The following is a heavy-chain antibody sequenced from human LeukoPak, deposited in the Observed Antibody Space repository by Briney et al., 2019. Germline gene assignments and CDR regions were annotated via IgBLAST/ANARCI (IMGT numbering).Heavy chain of an antibody. CDR2: IYSSGST. CDR3: AREIVMIRGVITDAFVA. CDR1: GDSATSFY. V-gene: IGHV4-59*02. Sequence: SETLSLTCTVSGDSATSFYWSWIRQPPGKGLEWIGYIYSSGSTDFNPSLKSRVSMSVDTSKNQVNLNLSSVTTADTAVYYCAREIVMIRGVITDAFVAWGHRTRVTVSS. J-gene: IGHJ3*01. D-gene: IGHD3-10*01.